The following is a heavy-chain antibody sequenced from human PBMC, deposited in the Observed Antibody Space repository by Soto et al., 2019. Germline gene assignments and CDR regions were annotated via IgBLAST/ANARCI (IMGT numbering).Heavy chain of an antibody. D-gene: IGHD4-4*01. CDR3: AKEGDYSGVPPNWFDP. CDR2: ISGSGGST. J-gene: IGHJ5*02. CDR1: GFTFSSYA. Sequence: PGGSLRLSCAASGFTFSSYAMSWVRQAPGKGLEWVSAISGSGGSTYYADSVKGRFTISRDNSKNTLYLQMNSLRAEDTAVYYCAKEGDYSGVPPNWFDPWGQGTLVTVSS. V-gene: IGHV3-23*01.